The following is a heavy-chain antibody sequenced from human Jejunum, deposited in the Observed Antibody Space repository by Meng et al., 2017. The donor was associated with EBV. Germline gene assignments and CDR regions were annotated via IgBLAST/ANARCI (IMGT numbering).Heavy chain of an antibody. CDR1: GDSITRGAYL. J-gene: IGHJ4*02. CDR2: IYHIGST. V-gene: IGHV4-30-2*01. Sequence: QLTVQESGPGLGKPSQTLSLTCAVSGDSITRGAYLWSWIRQPPGKGLEWIGNIYHIGSTYYNPSLKSRVTISVDRSKNQFSLKLTSVTAADTAVYYCARGGPDFGDYVPFDYWGQGTLVTVSS. CDR3: ARGGPDFGDYVPFDY. D-gene: IGHD4-17*01.